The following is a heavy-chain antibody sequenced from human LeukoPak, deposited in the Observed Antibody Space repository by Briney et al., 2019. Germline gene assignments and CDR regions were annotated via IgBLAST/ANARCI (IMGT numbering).Heavy chain of an antibody. Sequence: SGGSLRLSCAASGFTFSTYWMSWVRQAPGKGLEWVGNIKQDGSEKYYVDSVKGRFTISRDNAKNSLYLQMNSLRAEDTAMYYCGRDSAGNDYWGQGTLVTVSS. D-gene: IGHD6-13*01. V-gene: IGHV3-7*01. J-gene: IGHJ4*02. CDR2: IKQDGSEK. CDR3: GRDSAGNDY. CDR1: GFTFSTYW.